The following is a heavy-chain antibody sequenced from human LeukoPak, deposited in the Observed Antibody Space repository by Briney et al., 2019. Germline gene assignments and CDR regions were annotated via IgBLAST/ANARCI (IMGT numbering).Heavy chain of an antibody. D-gene: IGHD2-21*02. J-gene: IGHJ6*02. Sequence: QPAGTLSLSCAASGFTFSTYWMHWGRQAPGKGLVWVSLISTDGRSTTYADSVKGRFTISRDNAKNTLYLQMNSLRAEDTAVYYCASSWVTATLGGYYYYGMDGWGQGTTVTVSS. V-gene: IGHV3-74*01. CDR2: ISTDGRST. CDR3: ASSWVTATLGGYYYYGMDG. CDR1: GFTFSTYW.